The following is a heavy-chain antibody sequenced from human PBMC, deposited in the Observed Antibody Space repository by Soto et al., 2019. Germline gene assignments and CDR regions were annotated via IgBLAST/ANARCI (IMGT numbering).Heavy chain of an antibody. J-gene: IGHJ6*03. Sequence: EVQLVESGGGLVQPGGSLRLSCAASGFTFSNYWMHWVRQAPGKGLVWVSRINSDGSIINYADSVKGRFTISRNNARNTLYLQMNSLRAEDTALYYCASVRYSGYYYYYYMDVWGKGTTVTVSS. CDR1: GFTFSNYW. V-gene: IGHV3-74*01. CDR3: ASVRYSGYYYYYYMDV. D-gene: IGHD5-12*01. CDR2: INSDGSII.